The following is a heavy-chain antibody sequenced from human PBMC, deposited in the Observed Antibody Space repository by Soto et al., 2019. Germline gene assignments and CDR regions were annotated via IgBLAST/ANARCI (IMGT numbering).Heavy chain of an antibody. CDR1: GYNFNKYA. V-gene: IGHV3-23*01. Sequence: PGGSLRLSCVASGYNFNKYAVSWVRQAPGKGLEWVSAISSGSDNTHYADSVKGRFTITRDNSKNMLYLEMNSLTVEDTAVYYCVRRAQYFDGTGFHAFDIWGQGTRVTVSS. CDR2: ISSGSDNT. CDR3: VRRAQYFDGTGFHAFDI. D-gene: IGHD3-22*01. J-gene: IGHJ3*02.